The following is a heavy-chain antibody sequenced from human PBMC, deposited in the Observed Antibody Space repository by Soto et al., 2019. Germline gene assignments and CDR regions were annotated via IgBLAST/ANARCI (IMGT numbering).Heavy chain of an antibody. V-gene: IGHV3-30-3*01. D-gene: IGHD3-16*01. J-gene: IGHJ4*02. CDR3: AGGRGYFDY. CDR2: ISYDGSNE. Sequence: LRLSCAASGFTLSSYAMNWVRQAPGKGLEWVALISYDGSNEYYADSVKGRFTISRDNSKNTLFLQMNSLKPEDTAVYYCAGGRGYFDYWGQGTLVTVSS. CDR1: GFTLSSYA.